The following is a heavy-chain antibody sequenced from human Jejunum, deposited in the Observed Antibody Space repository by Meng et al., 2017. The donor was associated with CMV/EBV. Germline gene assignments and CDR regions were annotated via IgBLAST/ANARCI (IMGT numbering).Heavy chain of an antibody. CDR2: LFSGGNSVAST. D-gene: IGHD2-2*01. J-gene: IGHJ6*02. Sequence: EMGLGLVSVLFSGGNSVASTFYADSVKGRFTISRDIPENTLYLQMNSLRDEDTAVYYCAKDRVSIVLVPAAMGRRRYYSDGMDVWGQGTTVTVSS. V-gene: IGHV3-23*03. CDR3: AKDRVSIVLVPAAMGRRRYYSDGMDV.